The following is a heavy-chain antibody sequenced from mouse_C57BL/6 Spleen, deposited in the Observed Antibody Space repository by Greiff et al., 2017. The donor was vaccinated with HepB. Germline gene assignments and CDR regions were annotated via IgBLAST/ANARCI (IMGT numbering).Heavy chain of an antibody. CDR1: GFTFSDYG. D-gene: IGHD1-1*01. CDR2: ISSGSSTI. CDR3: ARRGMFTTVVPQGDY. Sequence: EVKLVESGGGLVKPGGSLKLSCAASGFTFSDYGMHWVRQAPEKGLEWVAYISSGSSTIYYADTVKGRFTISRDNAKNTLFLQMTSLRSEGTAMYYCARRGMFTTVVPQGDYWGQGTSVTVSS. J-gene: IGHJ4*01. V-gene: IGHV5-17*01.